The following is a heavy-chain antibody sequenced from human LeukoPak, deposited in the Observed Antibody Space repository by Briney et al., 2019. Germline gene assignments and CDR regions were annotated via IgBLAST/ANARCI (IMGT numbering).Heavy chain of an antibody. Sequence: ASVKVSCKASGYTFTGFDINWVRQATGQGLEWMGWMNPNSGNTGYAQTFQGRVTMTRGTSASTSYMELTNLTSQDTAVYFCPRSSVGGRRRTDCWGQGALVTVSS. CDR2: MNPNSGNT. V-gene: IGHV1-8*01. D-gene: IGHD2-15*01. J-gene: IGHJ4*02. CDR3: PRSSVGGRRRTDC. CDR1: GYTFTGFD.